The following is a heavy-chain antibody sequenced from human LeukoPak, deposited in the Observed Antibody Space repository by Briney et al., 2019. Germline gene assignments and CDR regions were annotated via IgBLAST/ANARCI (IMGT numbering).Heavy chain of an antibody. CDR3: ARVWGAIDY. V-gene: IGHV1-8*01. Sequence: GASVKVSCKTSGYIFTNYDINWVRQATGQGLEWMGWMNPKSGNTGSALRFQGRVTMTRDTSISTAYMELSSLRSEDTAVYYCARVWGAIDYWGQGTLVTVSS. CDR1: GYIFTNYD. J-gene: IGHJ4*02. D-gene: IGHD1-26*01. CDR2: MNPKSGNT.